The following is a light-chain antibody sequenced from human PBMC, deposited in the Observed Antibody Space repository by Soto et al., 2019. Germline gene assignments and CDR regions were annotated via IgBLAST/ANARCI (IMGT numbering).Light chain of an antibody. CDR2: LGS. J-gene: IGKJ5*01. CDR1: QSLLHSNGYNY. CDR3: MRALQSPIT. Sequence: DIVMTQSPLSLPVTPGEPASISCRSSQSLLHSNGYNYLDWYLQKPGQSPQLLIYLGSNRASGVLARFSDSGSGTDFTLKISRVESADVEVYYFMRALQSPITFGQGTRLEIK. V-gene: IGKV2-28*01.